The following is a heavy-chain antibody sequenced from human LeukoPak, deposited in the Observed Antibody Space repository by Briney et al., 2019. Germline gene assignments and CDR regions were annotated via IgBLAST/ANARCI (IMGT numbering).Heavy chain of an antibody. CDR1: GFTFSSYA. CDR3: ATSDDSSGSD. J-gene: IGHJ4*02. D-gene: IGHD3-22*01. Sequence: GGSLRLSCAASGFTFSSYAMSWVRQAPGKGLEWVSAISGGSGGNTYYADSVKGRFTISRDNAKNSLYLEMNSLRAEDTALYYCATSDDSSGSDWGQGTLVTVSS. V-gene: IGHV3-23*01. CDR2: ISGGSGGNT.